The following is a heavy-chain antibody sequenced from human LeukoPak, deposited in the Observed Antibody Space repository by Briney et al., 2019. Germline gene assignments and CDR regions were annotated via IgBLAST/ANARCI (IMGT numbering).Heavy chain of an antibody. J-gene: IGHJ6*02. CDR2: INSDGSST. D-gene: IGHD2-2*01. Sequence: GGSLRLSCAASGFTFSSYWMHWVRQAPGKGLVWVSRINSDGSSTSYADSVKGRFTISRDNAKNTLYLQMNSLRAEDTAVYYCAREGPQAMPTGMDVWGQGTTVTVSS. CDR3: AREGPQAMPTGMDV. CDR1: GFTFSSYW. V-gene: IGHV3-74*01.